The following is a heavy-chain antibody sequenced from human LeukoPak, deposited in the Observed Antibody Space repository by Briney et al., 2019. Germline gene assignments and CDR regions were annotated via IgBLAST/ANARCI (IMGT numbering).Heavy chain of an antibody. D-gene: IGHD2-2*01. CDR3: AKLPREYCSSTSCPNWFDT. J-gene: IGHJ5*02. CDR2: LSASGGTT. CDR1: GFTFSNYA. V-gene: IGHV3-23*01. Sequence: GGSLRLSCAASGFTFSNYAMTWVRQAPGKGLGWVPALSASGGTTYFADSVKGRFTTARDNSKNTLYLQMNSLRAEDTAVYYCAKLPREYCSSTSCPNWFDTWGQGTLVTVSS.